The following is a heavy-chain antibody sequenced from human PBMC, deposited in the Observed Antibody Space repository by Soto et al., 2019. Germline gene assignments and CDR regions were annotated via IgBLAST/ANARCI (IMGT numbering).Heavy chain of an antibody. Sequence: LRLSCAASQFTFSSHAMHWVRQAPGKGPEWLALISFDGANRFYADSVRGRFTISRDNTNNSLALQMNNLRPEDTATYFCTRGNSYGHRFFDLWGPGTPVTVSS. CDR3: TRGNSYGHRFFDL. D-gene: IGHD3-10*01. V-gene: IGHV3-30*16. J-gene: IGHJ2*01. CDR2: ISFDGANR. CDR1: QFTFSSHA.